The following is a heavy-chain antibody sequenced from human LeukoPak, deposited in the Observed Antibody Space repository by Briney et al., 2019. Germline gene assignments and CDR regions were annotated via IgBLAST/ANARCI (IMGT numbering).Heavy chain of an antibody. D-gene: IGHD3-10*01. CDR2: IYYSGST. Sequence: SETLSLTCTVSGGSISSYYWSWIRQPPGKGLEWIEYIYYSGSTNYNPSLKSRVTISVDTSMNQFSLKLSSVTAADTAVYYCARHSPVYYDFDYWGQGTLVTVSS. CDR1: GGSISSYY. V-gene: IGHV4-59*08. J-gene: IGHJ4*02. CDR3: ARHSPVYYDFDY.